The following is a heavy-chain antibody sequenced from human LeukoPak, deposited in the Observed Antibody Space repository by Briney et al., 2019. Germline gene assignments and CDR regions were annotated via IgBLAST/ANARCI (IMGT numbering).Heavy chain of an antibody. Sequence: SETLSLTCTVSGGSISSGSYYWSWMRQPARKGLEWIGRIYTSGSTNYNPSLKSRVTISVDTSKNQFSLKLSSVTAADTAVYFCARAPREWVLLKYYYHYYMDVWGKGTTVTVSS. CDR2: IYTSGST. D-gene: IGHD1-26*01. V-gene: IGHV4-61*02. CDR3: ARAPREWVLLKYYYHYYMDV. CDR1: GGSISSGSYY. J-gene: IGHJ6*03.